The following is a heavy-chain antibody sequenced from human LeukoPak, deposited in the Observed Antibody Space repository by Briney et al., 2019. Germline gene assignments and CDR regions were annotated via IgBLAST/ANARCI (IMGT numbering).Heavy chain of an antibody. V-gene: IGHV4-61*01. CDR1: GGSVSSGSYY. J-gene: IGHJ2*01. D-gene: IGHD4/OR15-4a*01. Sequence: SETLSLTCTVSGGSVSSGSYYWSWIRQPPGKGLDWIAYIYHSGTTNYNPSLKSRVTISEDTSKNQVSLNLTSVTAADTAVYYCARQKYDYGANHWYFDLWGRGTLVIVSS. CDR3: ARQKYDYGANHWYFDL. CDR2: IYHSGTT.